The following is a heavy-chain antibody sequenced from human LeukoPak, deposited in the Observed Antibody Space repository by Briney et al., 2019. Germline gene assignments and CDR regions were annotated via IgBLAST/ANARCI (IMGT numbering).Heavy chain of an antibody. V-gene: IGHV3-21*01. CDR1: GFTFSSYS. CDR2: ISSSSSYI. J-gene: IGHJ6*04. D-gene: IGHD3-10*02. CDR3: AELVITMTGGV. Sequence: PGGSLRLSCAASGFTFSSYSMTWVRQAPGKGLEWVSSISSSSSYIYYADSVKGRFTISRDNAKNSLYRQMNSLRAEDTAVYYCAELVITMTGGVWGKGTTVTISS.